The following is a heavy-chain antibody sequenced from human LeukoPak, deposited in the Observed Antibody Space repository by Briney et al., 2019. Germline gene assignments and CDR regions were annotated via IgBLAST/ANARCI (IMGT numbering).Heavy chain of an antibody. CDR1: GFTFSTYG. J-gene: IGHJ4*02. D-gene: IGHD3-16*01. CDR2: IWPDGSYK. Sequence: SGGSRRLSCATSGFTFSTYGIHWVRQAPGKGLEWVAAIWPDGSYKYYADSVKGRFTISRDNSKNTVYLQMNTLRDEDTAVYYCARAVGPFDYWGQGTLVTVSS. CDR3: ARAVGPFDY. V-gene: IGHV3-33*01.